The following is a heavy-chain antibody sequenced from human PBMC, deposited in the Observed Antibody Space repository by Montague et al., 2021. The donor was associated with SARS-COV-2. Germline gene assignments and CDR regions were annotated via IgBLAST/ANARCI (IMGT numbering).Heavy chain of an antibody. D-gene: IGHD3-10*01. CDR3: ARIKNCSASGTSADWYFDL. Sequence: PALVKPTQTLTLTCTLSGFSLTTRGLCVNWIRQPPGKALEWLAHIEWDDDEYYSMSLKTRLTISKDTSKNQAVLTMTNMDPVDTATYYCARIKNCSASGTSADWYFDLWGRGTLVTVSS. CDR1: GFSLTTRGLC. CDR2: IEWDDDE. J-gene: IGHJ2*01. V-gene: IGHV2-70*01.